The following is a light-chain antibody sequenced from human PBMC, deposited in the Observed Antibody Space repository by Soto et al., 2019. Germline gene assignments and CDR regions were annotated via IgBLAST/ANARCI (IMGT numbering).Light chain of an antibody. J-gene: IGKJ5*01. CDR2: DKS. CDR3: QQRNTSPLTFT. Sequence: EFVLPQYTAPLSLSPGERATLSCMASPSVGSFLAWYQQKPGQAPRLLIYDKSIRATGIPARFSGSGSRTVFTLTISSLEPEDFAVYYCQQRNTSPLTFTFGQGTLLEIK. V-gene: IGKV3-11*01. CDR1: PSVGSF.